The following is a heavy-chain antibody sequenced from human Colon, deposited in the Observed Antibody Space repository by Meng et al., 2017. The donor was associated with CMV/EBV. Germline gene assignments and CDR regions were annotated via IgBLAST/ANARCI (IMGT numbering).Heavy chain of an antibody. CDR2: ISGTATST. CDR3: ARVPPTVTVIAAALFDY. CDR1: LTFGSSG. D-gene: IGHD4-17*01. Sequence: LTFGSSGMSWVRQAPGKGLEWVSGISGTATSTYYADSVKGRFTISRDNSKNTLDLQMDSRGVDDTAKYYCARVPPTVTVIAAALFDYWGQGTLVTVSS. V-gene: IGHV3-23*01. J-gene: IGHJ4*02.